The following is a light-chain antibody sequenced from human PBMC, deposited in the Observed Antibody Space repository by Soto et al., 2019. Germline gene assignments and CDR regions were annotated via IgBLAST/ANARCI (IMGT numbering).Light chain of an antibody. CDR1: QGISNW. CDR2: AAS. CDR3: QQSDSFPFT. V-gene: IGKV1-12*01. J-gene: IGKJ3*01. Sequence: DIQMTQSPSSVSASVGDRVTITCRASQGISNWLAWYQQKPGKAPKLLIYAASSLHRGAPSRFSGSGYGTGFTLTISSLQPEDFATYYCQQSDSFPFTFGPGTKVDIK.